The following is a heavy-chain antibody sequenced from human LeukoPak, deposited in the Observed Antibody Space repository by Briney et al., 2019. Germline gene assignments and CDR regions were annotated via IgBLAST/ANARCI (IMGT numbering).Heavy chain of an antibody. Sequence: ASVKVSCKASGYTFTGYYMHSVRQAPGQGLEWMGWINPNSGGTNYAQKFQGRVTMTRDTSISTAYMELSRLRSDDTAVYYCARGDYYDSSGYYSYFDYWGQGTLVTVSS. CDR3: ARGDYYDSSGYYSYFDY. CDR1: GYTFTGYY. J-gene: IGHJ4*02. CDR2: INPNSGGT. V-gene: IGHV1-2*02. D-gene: IGHD3-22*01.